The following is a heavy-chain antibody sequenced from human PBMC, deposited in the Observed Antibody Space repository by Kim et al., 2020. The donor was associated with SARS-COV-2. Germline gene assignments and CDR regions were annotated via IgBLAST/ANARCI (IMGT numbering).Heavy chain of an antibody. D-gene: IGHD5-12*01. V-gene: IGHV3-53*01. CDR3: ARRFSGDDYLAY. J-gene: IGHJ4*02. Sequence: FSPDSVKGRFTISRDNSKNTLYLQMNSLRAEDTAVYYFARRFSGDDYLAYWGQGTLVTVSS.